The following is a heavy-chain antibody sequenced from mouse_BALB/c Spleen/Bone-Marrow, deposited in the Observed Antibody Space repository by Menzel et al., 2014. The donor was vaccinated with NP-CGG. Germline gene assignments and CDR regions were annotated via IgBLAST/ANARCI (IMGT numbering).Heavy chain of an antibody. Sequence: QVQLKESGAELVRPGSSVKNSCKASGYAFSVYWMNWVKQRPGQGLEWIGQIYPGDGDTNYNGKFKGRATLTADKSSNTAYMQLSSLTSEDSAVYFCARGGISVDYWGQGTTLTVSS. CDR1: GYAFSVYW. V-gene: IGHV1-80*01. CDR2: IYPGDGDT. J-gene: IGHJ2*01. CDR3: ARGGISVDY.